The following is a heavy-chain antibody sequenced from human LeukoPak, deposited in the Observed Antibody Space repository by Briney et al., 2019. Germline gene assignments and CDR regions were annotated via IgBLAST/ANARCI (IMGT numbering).Heavy chain of an antibody. V-gene: IGHV3-30*18. CDR2: ISYDGSNK. CDR3: AKDTEPVARLVNLDY. D-gene: IGHD6-19*01. CDR1: GFTFSSYG. J-gene: IGHJ4*02. Sequence: GRSLRLSCAASGFTFSSYGMHWVRQAPGKGLEWVAVISYDGSNKYYADSVKGRFTISRDNSKNTLYLQMNSLRAEDTAVYYCAKDTEPVARLVNLDYWGQGTLVTVSS.